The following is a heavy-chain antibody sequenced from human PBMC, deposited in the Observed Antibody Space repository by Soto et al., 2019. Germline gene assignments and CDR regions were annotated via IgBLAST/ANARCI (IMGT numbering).Heavy chain of an antibody. D-gene: IGHD3-22*01. V-gene: IGHV4-31*03. CDR2: IYYSGST. J-gene: IGHJ4*02. CDR1: GGSVSSGGHF. Sequence: QVQLQESGPGLVKPSQTLSLTCTVSGGSVSSGGHFWSWIRQYPGKGLEWIGYIYYSGSTYYSPSRKGRVIISVDMSNNQSSLKLSSVTAADTAIYYCARASGAYDTSGLFDTWGQGTLVTVSS. CDR3: ARASGAYDTSGLFDT.